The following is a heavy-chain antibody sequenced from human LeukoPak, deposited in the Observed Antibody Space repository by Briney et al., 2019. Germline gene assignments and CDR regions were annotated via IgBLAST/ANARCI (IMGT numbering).Heavy chain of an antibody. CDR1: GYTFIGYY. CDR2: INPKSGGT. Sequence: ASVKVSCKASGYTFIGYYINWVRQAPGQGLEWMGWINPKSGGTNYERKFQGRVTMSRDTSTSTAYMDLSRLQSDDTAVYFCARVDILTGFYYYGMDVWGQGTTVTVSS. CDR3: ARVDILTGFYYYGMDV. V-gene: IGHV1-2*02. J-gene: IGHJ6*02. D-gene: IGHD3-9*01.